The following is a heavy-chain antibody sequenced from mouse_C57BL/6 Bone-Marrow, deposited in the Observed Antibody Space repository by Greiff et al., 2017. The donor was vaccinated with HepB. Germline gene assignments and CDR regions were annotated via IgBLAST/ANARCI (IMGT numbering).Heavy chain of an antibody. CDR2: INPYNGGT. CDR1: GYTFTDYY. J-gene: IGHJ3*01. V-gene: IGHV1-19*01. D-gene: IGHD2-5*01. CDR3: AREDYSNSFAY. Sequence: VQLKQSGPVLVKPGASVKMSCKASGYTFTDYYMNWVKQSHGKSLEWIGVINPYNGGTSYNQKFKGKATLTVDKSSSTAYMELNSLTSEDSAVYYCAREDYSNSFAYWGQGTLVTVSA.